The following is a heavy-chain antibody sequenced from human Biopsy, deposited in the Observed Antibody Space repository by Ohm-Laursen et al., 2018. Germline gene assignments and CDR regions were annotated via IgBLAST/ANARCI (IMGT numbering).Heavy chain of an antibody. Sequence: QTLSLTCAVSGGSISGYHLSWIRKSPGKGLEWLAYISYTGGITSNPSLNGRATMSLDTSKNQFSLRLIYVTAADTAVYYCARMPHFDYWGQGILVTVSS. CDR3: ARMPHFDY. CDR2: ISYTGGI. V-gene: IGHV4-59*01. J-gene: IGHJ4*02. D-gene: IGHD2-2*01. CDR1: GGSISGYH.